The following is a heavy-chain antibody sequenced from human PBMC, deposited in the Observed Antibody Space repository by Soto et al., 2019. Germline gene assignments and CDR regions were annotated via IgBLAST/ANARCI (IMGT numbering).Heavy chain of an antibody. Sequence: ASVKVSCKASGYTFTSYYMHCVRQAPGQVLEWMGIINPSGGSTSYAQKFQGRVTMTRDTSTSTVYMELSSLRSEDTAVYYCACIAAPWEAFQPSHDYWGQGTLVTVSS. V-gene: IGHV1-46*01. CDR2: INPSGGST. J-gene: IGHJ4*02. D-gene: IGHD6-6*01. CDR1: GYTFTSYY. CDR3: ACIAAPWEAFQPSHDY.